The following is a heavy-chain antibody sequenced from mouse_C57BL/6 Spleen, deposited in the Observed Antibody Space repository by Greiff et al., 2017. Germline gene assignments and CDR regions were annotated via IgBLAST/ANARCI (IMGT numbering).Heavy chain of an antibody. D-gene: IGHD1-1*01. CDR3: ARIITTVVVDY. J-gene: IGHJ2*01. V-gene: IGHV1-64*01. CDR2: IHPNSGST. Sequence: QVQLQQPGTELVKPGASVKLSCKASGYTFTSYWMHWVKQRPGQGLEWIGMIHPNSGSTNYNEKFKSKATLTVDKSSSTAYMQLSSLTSEDSAVYYCARIITTVVVDYWGQGTTLTVSS. CDR1: GYTFTSYW.